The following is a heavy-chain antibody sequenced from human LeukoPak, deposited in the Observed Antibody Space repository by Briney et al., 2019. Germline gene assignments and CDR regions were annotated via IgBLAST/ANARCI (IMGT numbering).Heavy chain of an antibody. D-gene: IGHD1-26*01. CDR2: LYSDGNT. V-gene: IGHV3-53*01. CDR3: ARAQGALDY. J-gene: IGHJ4*02. CDR1: GFTVITND. Sequence: GGSLRLSCAASGFTVITNDMTWVRQAPGKGLEWVSVLYSDGNTKYADSVQGRFTISRDNSKNTLYLEMNSLSPDDTAVYYCARAQGALDYWGQGTLVTVSS.